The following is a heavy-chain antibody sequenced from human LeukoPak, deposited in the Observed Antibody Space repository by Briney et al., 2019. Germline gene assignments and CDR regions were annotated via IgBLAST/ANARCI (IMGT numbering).Heavy chain of an antibody. D-gene: IGHD3-22*01. J-gene: IGHJ4*02. V-gene: IGHV3-30*18. CDR1: GFTFSSYG. CDR2: ISYDGSNK. Sequence: GGSLRLSCTASGFTFSSYGMHWVRQAPGKGLEWVAVISYDGSNKYYADSVKGRFTISRDNSKNTLYLQMNSLRAEDTAVYYCANPYYDSSGYYFDYWGQGTLVTVSS. CDR3: ANPYYDSSGYYFDY.